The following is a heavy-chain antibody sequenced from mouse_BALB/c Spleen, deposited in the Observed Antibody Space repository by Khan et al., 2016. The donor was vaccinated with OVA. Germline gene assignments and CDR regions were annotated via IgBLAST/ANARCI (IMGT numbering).Heavy chain of an antibody. CDR2: ISYSGVT. CDR3: ARGNYCGYYFDY. J-gene: IGHJ2*01. CDR1: GYSITSGYA. Sequence: EVQLQESGPGLVKPSQSLSLTCTVTGYSITSGYAWNWLRQFPGNKLEWMGYISYSGVTSYTPSLKSRISITRDTSKNQFFLQLNSVTTEDTATYYCARGNYCGYYFDYWGQGTTLTVSS. V-gene: IGHV3-2*02. D-gene: IGHD1-1*01.